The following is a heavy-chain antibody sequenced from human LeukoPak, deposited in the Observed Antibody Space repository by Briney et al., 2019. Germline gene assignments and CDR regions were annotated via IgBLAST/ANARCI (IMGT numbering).Heavy chain of an antibody. CDR2: ISGSDGNT. CDR1: GFTFSSYD. Sequence: GGSLRLSCAASGFTFSSYDMSWVRQAPGKGLEWVSTISGSDGNTYYADSVKGRFTISRDNSKNSLYLQMNSLRAEDTAVYYCARDYSTVTTFFDYWGQGTLVTVSS. J-gene: IGHJ4*02. V-gene: IGHV3-23*01. CDR3: ARDYSTVTTFFDY. D-gene: IGHD4-17*01.